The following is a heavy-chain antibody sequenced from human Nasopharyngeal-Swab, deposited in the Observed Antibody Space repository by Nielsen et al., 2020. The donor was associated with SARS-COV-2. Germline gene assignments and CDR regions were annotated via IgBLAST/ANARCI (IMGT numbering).Heavy chain of an antibody. CDR3: ARVRYYYYGMDV. Sequence: WIRQPPGKGLEWVSVIYSGGSTYYADSVKGRFTIPRDNSKNTLYLQMNSLRAEDTAVYYCARVRYYYYGMDVWGQGTTVTVSS. V-gene: IGHV3-53*01. J-gene: IGHJ6*02. CDR2: IYSGGST.